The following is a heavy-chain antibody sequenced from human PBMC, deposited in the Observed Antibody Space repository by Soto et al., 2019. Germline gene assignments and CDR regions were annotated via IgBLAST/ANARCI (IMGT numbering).Heavy chain of an antibody. CDR2: ISSSSSYI. CDR1: GFTFSSYS. CDR3: ARDRNRGFPGSDGMDV. D-gene: IGHD7-27*01. Sequence: EVQLVESGGGLVKPGGSLRLSCAASGFTFSSYSMNWVRQAPGKGLEWVSSISSSSSYIYYADSVKGRFTISRDNAKNSLYLQMNSLRAEDTAVYYCARDRNRGFPGSDGMDVWGQGTTVTVSS. J-gene: IGHJ6*02. V-gene: IGHV3-21*01.